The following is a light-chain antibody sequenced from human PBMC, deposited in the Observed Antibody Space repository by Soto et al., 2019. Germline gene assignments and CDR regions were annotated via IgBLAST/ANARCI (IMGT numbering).Light chain of an antibody. CDR3: QQLLRTPFT. J-gene: IGKJ3*01. CDR2: GAS. Sequence: QLTQSPSSLSASVGDRVTITCRASQDVSRYLAWYQQKAGKAPKLLIYGASTLQSGVPSRFSGFGSGTEFTLAIRSLQPEDFATYHCQQLLRTPFTFGAKTTVD. CDR1: QDVSRY. V-gene: IGKV1-9*01.